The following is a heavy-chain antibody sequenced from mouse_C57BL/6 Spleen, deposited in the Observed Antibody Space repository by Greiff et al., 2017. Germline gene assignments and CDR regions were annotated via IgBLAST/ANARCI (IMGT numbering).Heavy chain of an antibody. CDR3: ARGGYYFDY. CDR2: ISSGGSYT. Sequence: EVMLVESGGDLVKPGGSLKLSCAASGFTFSSYGMSWVRQTPDKRLEWVATISSGGSYTYYPDSVKGRFTISRDNAKNTLYPQMSSLKSEDTAMYYCARGGYYFDYWGQGTTLTVSS. D-gene: IGHD3-1*01. CDR1: GFTFSSYG. V-gene: IGHV5-6*01. J-gene: IGHJ2*01.